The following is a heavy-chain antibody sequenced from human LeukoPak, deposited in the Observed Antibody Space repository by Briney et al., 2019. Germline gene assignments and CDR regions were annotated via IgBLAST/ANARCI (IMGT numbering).Heavy chain of an antibody. CDR2: ISGSGGST. CDR3: ARDPGRWSDAFDI. D-gene: IGHD6-13*01. J-gene: IGHJ3*02. Sequence: GGSLRLSCAASGFTFSSYAMSWVRQAPGKGLEWVSAISGSGGSTYYADSVKGRFTISRDNSKNTPYLQMNSLRAEDTAVYYCARDPGRWSDAFDIWGQGTMVTVSS. V-gene: IGHV3-23*01. CDR1: GFTFSSYA.